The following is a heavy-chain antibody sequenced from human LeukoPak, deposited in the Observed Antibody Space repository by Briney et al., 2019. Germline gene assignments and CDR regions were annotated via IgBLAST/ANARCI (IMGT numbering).Heavy chain of an antibody. J-gene: IGHJ4*02. V-gene: IGHV4-39*01. CDR3: ARHGGFCRGGPCYDY. D-gene: IGHD2-15*01. CDR2: IYYSGST. Sequence: PSETLSLTCTVSGGSISSSSYYWGWIRQPPGKGLEWIGSIYYSGSTYYNPSLKSRVTISVDTSKNQFSLKLSSVTPANTAVYYWARHGGFCRGGPCYDYWGQGPLVTVSS. CDR1: GGSISSSSYY.